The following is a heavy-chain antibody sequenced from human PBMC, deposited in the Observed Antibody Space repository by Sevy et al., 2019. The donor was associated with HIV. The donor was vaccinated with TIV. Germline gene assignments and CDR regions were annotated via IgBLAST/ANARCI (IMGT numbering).Heavy chain of an antibody. CDR3: AKGGTYYYDSSGYYPIPIDD. CDR1: GFTFSSYA. D-gene: IGHD3-22*01. J-gene: IGHJ4*02. Sequence: GGSLRLSCAASGFTFSSYAMSWVRQAPGKGLEWVSAISGSGGATYYADSVKGRFTISRDNSKNTLYLQMNSLTAEDTAVYYCAKGGTYYYDSSGYYPIPIDDWGQGTLVTVSS. V-gene: IGHV3-23*01. CDR2: ISGSGGAT.